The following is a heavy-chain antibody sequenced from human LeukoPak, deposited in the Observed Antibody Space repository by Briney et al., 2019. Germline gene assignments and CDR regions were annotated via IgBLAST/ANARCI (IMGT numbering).Heavy chain of an antibody. D-gene: IGHD6-19*01. Sequence: GGSLRLSCTASGFTFSSYEMNWVRQAPGKGLEWVSYISSSGSTIYYADSVKGRFTISRDNAKNSLYLQMNSLRAEDTAVYYCARGLYSGWYVYWGQGTLVTVSS. V-gene: IGHV3-48*03. CDR3: ARGLYSGWYVY. CDR1: GFTFSSYE. CDR2: ISSSGSTI. J-gene: IGHJ4*02.